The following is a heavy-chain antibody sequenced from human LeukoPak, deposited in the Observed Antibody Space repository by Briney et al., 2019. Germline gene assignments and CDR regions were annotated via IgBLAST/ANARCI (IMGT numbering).Heavy chain of an antibody. Sequence: GGSLRLSCAASGFTFSSYSMNWVRQAPGKGLEWVSSISSSSSYIYYADSVKGRFTISRDNAKNSLYLQMNSLRAEDTAVYYCARGAPGYSYADNWFDPWGQETLVTVSS. CDR2: ISSSSSYI. CDR1: GFTFSSYS. J-gene: IGHJ5*02. V-gene: IGHV3-21*01. D-gene: IGHD5-18*01. CDR3: ARGAPGYSYADNWFDP.